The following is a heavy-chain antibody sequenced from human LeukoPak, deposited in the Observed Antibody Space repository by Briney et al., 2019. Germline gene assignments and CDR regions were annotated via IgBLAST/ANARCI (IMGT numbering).Heavy chain of an antibody. CDR1: GGSISSSSYY. Sequence: SSETLSLTCTVSGGSISSSSYYWGWIRQPPGKGLEWIGSIYYSGSTYYNPSLKSRVTISVDTSKNQFSLKLSSVTAADTAVYYCARGGRGYDSSGYQDYFHHWGQGTLVTVSS. CDR2: IYYSGST. J-gene: IGHJ1*01. CDR3: ARGGRGYDSSGYQDYFHH. V-gene: IGHV4-39*07. D-gene: IGHD3-22*01.